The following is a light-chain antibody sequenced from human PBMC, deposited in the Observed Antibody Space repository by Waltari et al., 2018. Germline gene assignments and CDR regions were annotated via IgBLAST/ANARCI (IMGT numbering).Light chain of an antibody. CDR3: MQSLQTLWT. Sequence: DMLVTQSPLPLPVPPGDPASNSSRSSQSLLHRNGNHYLAWYLQKPGQSPQLLIYLGSNRAAGVPDRFSGSGSGTDFTLRISRVEAEDVGVYYCMQSLQTLWTFGPGTKVEIK. CDR1: QSLLHRNGNHY. CDR2: LGS. V-gene: IGKV2-28*01. J-gene: IGKJ1*01.